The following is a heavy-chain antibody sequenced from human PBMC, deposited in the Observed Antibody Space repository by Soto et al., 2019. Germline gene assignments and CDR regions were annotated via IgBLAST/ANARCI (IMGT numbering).Heavy chain of an antibody. CDR1: GFTFSSYG. D-gene: IGHD3-22*01. CDR3: AKSGDSNDAFDI. V-gene: IGHV3-30*18. CDR2: ISYDGSNK. J-gene: IGHJ3*02. Sequence: GGSLRLSCAASGFTFSSYGMHWVRQAPGKGLEWVAVISYDGSNKYYADSVKGRFTISRDNSKNTLHLQMNSLRAEDTAVYYCAKSGDSNDAFDIWGQGTMVTVSS.